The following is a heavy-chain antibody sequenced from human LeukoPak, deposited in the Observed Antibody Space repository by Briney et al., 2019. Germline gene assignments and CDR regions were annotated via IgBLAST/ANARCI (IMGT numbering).Heavy chain of an antibody. Sequence: SETLSLTCTVSGGSISNYYWNWIRQPAGKGLEWIGRIYSTGSTNYNPSLKSRLTMSVEMSKSRFSLKLTSVTAADTAVYYCARDGRGYGLGNWGQGTLVTVSS. CDR3: ARDGRGYGLGN. D-gene: IGHD5-18*01. CDR1: GGSISNYY. CDR2: IYSTGST. J-gene: IGHJ4*02. V-gene: IGHV4-4*07.